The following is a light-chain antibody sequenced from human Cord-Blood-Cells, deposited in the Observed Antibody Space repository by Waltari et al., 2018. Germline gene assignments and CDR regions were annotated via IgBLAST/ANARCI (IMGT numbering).Light chain of an antibody. CDR2: AAS. Sequence: IQMTQSPSSLSASVGDRVTITCRASQSISSYLNWYQQKQGKAPKLLIYAASSLQSWVPSRFSGSGSGTDFTLTISSLQPEDFATYYCQQSYSTPMYTFGQGTKLEIK. V-gene: IGKV1-39*01. CDR1: QSISSY. J-gene: IGKJ2*01. CDR3: QQSYSTPMYT.